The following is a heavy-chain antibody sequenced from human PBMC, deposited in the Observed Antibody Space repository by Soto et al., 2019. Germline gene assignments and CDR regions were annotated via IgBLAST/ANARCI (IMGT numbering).Heavy chain of an antibody. D-gene: IGHD2-15*01. CDR2: ISGSGGST. J-gene: IGHJ4*02. V-gene: IGHV3-23*01. Sequence: GGSLRLSCAASGLTFSSYAMSWVRQAPGKGLEWVSAISGSGGSTYYADSVKGRFTISRDNSKNTLYLQMNSLRAEDTAVYYWAKDLGGYCSGGSCYSNYPDYWGQGTLVIVSS. CDR3: AKDLGGYCSGGSCYSNYPDY. CDR1: GLTFSSYA.